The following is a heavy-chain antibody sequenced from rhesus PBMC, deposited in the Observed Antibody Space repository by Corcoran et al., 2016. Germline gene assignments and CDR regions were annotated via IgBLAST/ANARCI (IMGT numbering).Heavy chain of an antibody. Sequence: QLQLQESGPGLVKPSETLSRTCAVSGDSISHNQWGWTRQPPGKGLEWVGRLFGGGCNTDYTPSLKSRVTISTDTSKNQFSLKVNSVIAADTAVYYCARGCTYRGCPLVQIDYWGQGVLVTVSS. J-gene: IGHJ4*01. CDR2: LFGGGCNT. V-gene: IGHV4-173*01. D-gene: IGHD2-21*01. CDR3: ARGCTYRGCPLVQIDY. CDR1: GDSISHNQ.